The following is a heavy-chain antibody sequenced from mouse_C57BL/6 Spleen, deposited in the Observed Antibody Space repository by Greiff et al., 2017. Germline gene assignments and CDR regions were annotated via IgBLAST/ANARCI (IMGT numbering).Heavy chain of an antibody. Sequence: VKLQESGAELVKPGASVKMSCKASGYTFTSYWITWVKQRPGQGLEWIGDIYPGSGSTNYNEKFKSKATLTVDTSSSTAYMQLSSLTSEDSAVYYCARKTVVRGGYAMDYWGQGTSVTVSS. CDR2: IYPGSGST. J-gene: IGHJ4*01. D-gene: IGHD1-1*01. CDR3: ARKTVVRGGYAMDY. CDR1: GYTFTSYW. V-gene: IGHV1-55*01.